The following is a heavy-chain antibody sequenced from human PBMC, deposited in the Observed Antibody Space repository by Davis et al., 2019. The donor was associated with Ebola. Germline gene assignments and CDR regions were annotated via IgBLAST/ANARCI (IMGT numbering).Heavy chain of an antibody. J-gene: IGHJ4*02. V-gene: IGHV3-21*01. D-gene: IGHD5-24*01. CDR2: ISSSSSYI. CDR1: GFTFSSYS. Sequence: GGSLRLSCAASGFTFSSYSMNWVRQAPGKGLEWVSSISSSSSYIYYADSVEGRFTISRDNAKNSLYLQMNSLRAEDTAVYYCTRDRGDGYNYDYWGQGTLVTVSS. CDR3: TRDRGDGYNYDY.